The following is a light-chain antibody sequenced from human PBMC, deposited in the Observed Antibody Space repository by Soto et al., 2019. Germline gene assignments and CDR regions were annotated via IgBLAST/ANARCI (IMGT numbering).Light chain of an antibody. V-gene: IGKV3-20*01. CDR1: QTVSNTH. CDR2: GAS. Sequence: EIVLTQFPGALPLSPGERVTLSGRASQTVSNTHLAWYQQKSGQAPKFLIYGASNRATGIPDRFSGSGSGTDFTLTISRLEPEDFAVYYCQQYGALPPTFGGGTKVEIK. CDR3: QQYGALPPT. J-gene: IGKJ4*01.